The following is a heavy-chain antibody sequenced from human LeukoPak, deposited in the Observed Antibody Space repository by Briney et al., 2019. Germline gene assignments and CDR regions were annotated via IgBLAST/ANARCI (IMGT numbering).Heavy chain of an antibody. CDR2: IVPNSGGT. CDR3: ARDHYSPEWSGYLGYMDV. D-gene: IGHD3-3*01. J-gene: IGHJ6*03. V-gene: IGHV1-2*02. Sequence: ASVKVSCKASGYTFTEHYVHWVRQAPGQGLEWMGWIVPNSGGTKYAQKFQGRATMTRDASISTAYMELSRLRSDDTAVYYCARDHYSPEWSGYLGYMDVWGKGTTVTVSS. CDR1: GYTFTEHY.